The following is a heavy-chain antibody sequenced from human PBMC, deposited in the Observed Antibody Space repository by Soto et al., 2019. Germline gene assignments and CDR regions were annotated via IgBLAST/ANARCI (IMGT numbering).Heavy chain of an antibody. D-gene: IGHD4-17*01. V-gene: IGHV2-70*01. CDR1: GFSLSTSGMC. Sequence: SGPTLGNATQTLTLTCTFSGFSLSTSGMCVSWIRQPPGKAPEWLALIDWDDDKYYSTSLKTRLTISKDTSKNQVIITVTNMDPVETAPYYCASVEMTNYYGMHVWGAGTTVTVYS. CDR3: ASVEMTNYYGMHV. CDR2: IDWDDDK. J-gene: IGHJ6*04.